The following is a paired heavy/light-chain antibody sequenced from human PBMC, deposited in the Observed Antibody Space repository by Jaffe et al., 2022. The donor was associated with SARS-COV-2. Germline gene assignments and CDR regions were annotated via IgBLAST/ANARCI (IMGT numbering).Heavy chain of an antibody. CDR3: AHRRRSDYWSGHGAFDP. CDR1: GFSLTTSGVG. J-gene: IGHJ5*02. CDR2: IYWSDDK. V-gene: IGHV2-5*01. Sequence: QITLKESGPTLVKPTQTLTLTCTFSGFSLTTSGVGVGWIRQPPGEALEWLAIIYWSDDKYYRPSLKNRLTITKDTSKNQVVLTMTNMDPVDTATYYCAHRRRSDYWSGHGAFDPWGQGIQVTVSS. D-gene: IGHD3-3*01.
Light chain of an antibody. V-gene: IGKV1D-16*01. CDR3: QQYSGYPYT. J-gene: IGKJ2*01. CDR2: AAS. CDR1: QDISGW. Sequence: DIQMTQSPSSLSASVGDRVTITCRASQDISGWLAWYQQKPEKAPKSLIYAASSLESGVPSRFSGSGSGTDFTLTISSLQPEDFATYYCQQYSGYPYTFGQGTKLEIK.